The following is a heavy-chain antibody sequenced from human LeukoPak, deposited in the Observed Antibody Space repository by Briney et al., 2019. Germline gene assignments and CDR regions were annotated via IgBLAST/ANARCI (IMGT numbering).Heavy chain of an antibody. CDR1: GGSLSSYY. J-gene: IGHJ4*02. D-gene: IGHD6-13*01. Sequence: PSETLSLTCTVSGGSLSSYYWGWIRQPPGKGLEWIGSIYYSGSTYYNPSLKSRVTISVDTSKNQFSLKLSSVTAADTAVYYCAREKRSWYLIFDYWGQGTLVTVSS. V-gene: IGHV4-39*02. CDR2: IYYSGST. CDR3: AREKRSWYLIFDY.